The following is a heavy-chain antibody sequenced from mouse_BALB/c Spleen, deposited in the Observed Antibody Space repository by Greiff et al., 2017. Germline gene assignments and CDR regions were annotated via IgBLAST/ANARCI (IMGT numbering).Heavy chain of an antibody. CDR3: ARGNWDEGFAY. J-gene: IGHJ3*01. Sequence: VQLQQPGAELVKPGASVKLSCKASGYTFTSYWTHWVKQRPGQGLEWIGEINPSNGRTNYNEKFKSKATLTVDKSSSTAYMQLSSLTSEDSAVYYCARGNWDEGFAYWGQGTLVTVSA. D-gene: IGHD4-1*01. CDR1: GYTFTSYW. V-gene: IGHV1S81*02. CDR2: INPSNGRT.